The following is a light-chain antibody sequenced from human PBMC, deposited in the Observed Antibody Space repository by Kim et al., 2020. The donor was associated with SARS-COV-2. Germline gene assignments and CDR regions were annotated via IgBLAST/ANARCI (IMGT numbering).Light chain of an antibody. J-gene: IGKJ4*01. CDR3: KQYNNWPPPT. Sequence: SPGERATLSCRASQSVSSNLAWYQQKPGQAPRLLIYGASTRATGIPARFSGSGSGTDFTLTINSLQSEDFAVYYCKQYNNWPPPTFGGGTKVDIK. CDR1: QSVSSN. V-gene: IGKV3-15*01. CDR2: GAS.